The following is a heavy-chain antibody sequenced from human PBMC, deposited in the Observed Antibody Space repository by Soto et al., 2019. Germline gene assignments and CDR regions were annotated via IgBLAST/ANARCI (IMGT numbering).Heavy chain of an antibody. CDR1: GYTFTSYD. J-gene: IGHJ6*02. V-gene: IGHV1-8*01. Sequence: ASVKVSCKASGYTFTSYDINWVRQATGQGLEWMGWMNPNSGNTGYAQKFQGRVTITADESTSTAYMELSSLRSEDTAVYYCASDSGLTRYCSIASCYLGGCMDVWGQGTTVTVSS. D-gene: IGHD2-2*01. CDR2: MNPNSGNT. CDR3: ASDSGLTRYCSIASCYLGGCMDV.